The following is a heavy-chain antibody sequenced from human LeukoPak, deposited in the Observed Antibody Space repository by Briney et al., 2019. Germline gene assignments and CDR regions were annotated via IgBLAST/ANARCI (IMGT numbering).Heavy chain of an antibody. CDR1: GFTFSDYY. D-gene: IGHD3-9*01. CDR2: ISSSSSYT. Sequence: GGSLRLSCAASGFTFSDYYMSWIRQAPGKRLEWVSYISSSSSYTNYADSVKGRFTISRDNAKNSLYLQMNSLRAEDTAVYYCARLLRYFDWLLDYWGQGTLVTVSS. CDR3: ARLLRYFDWLLDY. V-gene: IGHV3-11*06. J-gene: IGHJ4*02.